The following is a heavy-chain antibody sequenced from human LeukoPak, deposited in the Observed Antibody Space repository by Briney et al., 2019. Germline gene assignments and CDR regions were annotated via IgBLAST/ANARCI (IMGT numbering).Heavy chain of an antibody. V-gene: IGHV1-69*01. CDR2: IIPIFGTA. CDR1: GGTFSSYA. CDR3: ARTPSRLYDSSGYYYYFDY. J-gene: IGHJ4*02. D-gene: IGHD3-22*01. Sequence: SVKVSCKASGGTFSSYAISWVRQAPGQGLEWMGGIIPIFGTANYAQKYQGRVTITADESTSTAYMELSSLRSEDTAVYYCARTPSRLYDSSGYYYYFDYWGQGTLVTVSS.